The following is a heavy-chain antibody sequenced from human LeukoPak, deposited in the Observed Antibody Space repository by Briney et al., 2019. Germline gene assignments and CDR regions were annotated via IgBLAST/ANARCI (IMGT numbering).Heavy chain of an antibody. V-gene: IGHV1-18*01. Sequence: GASVKVSCKASGYTFTSYGISWVRQAPGQGLEWMGWISAYNGNTNYAQKLQGRVTMTTDTSTSTAYVELRSLRSDDTAVYYCASASSGWYGLDYWGQGTLVTVSS. CDR1: GYTFTSYG. CDR3: ASASSGWYGLDY. J-gene: IGHJ4*02. D-gene: IGHD6-19*01. CDR2: ISAYNGNT.